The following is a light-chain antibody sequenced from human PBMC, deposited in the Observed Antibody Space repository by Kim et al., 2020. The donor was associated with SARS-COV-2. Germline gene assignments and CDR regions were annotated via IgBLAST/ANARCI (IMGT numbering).Light chain of an antibody. V-gene: IGLV3-19*01. CDR2: GKN. Sequence: SSELTQDSAVSVALGQTVRITCQGDSLRSYYASWYQQKPGQAPVLVIYGKNNRPSGIPDRFSGSSSGNTASLTITGAQAEDEADYYCNSRDSSGNQVFGGGTQPTVL. CDR1: SLRSYY. CDR3: NSRDSSGNQV. J-gene: IGLJ2*01.